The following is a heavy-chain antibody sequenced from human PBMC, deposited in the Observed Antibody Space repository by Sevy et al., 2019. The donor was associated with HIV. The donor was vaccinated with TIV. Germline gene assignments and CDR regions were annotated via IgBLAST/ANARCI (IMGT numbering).Heavy chain of an antibody. J-gene: IGHJ4*02. CDR2: INPNSGGT. D-gene: IGHD7-27*01. Sequence: ASVKFSCKASGYTFTGYYMHWVRQAPGQGLEWMGRINPNSGGTNYAQKFQGRVTMTRDTSISTAYMELGRLRSDDTAVYYCARDVEFANWGPIYFDYWGQGTLVTV. CDR1: GYTFTGYY. V-gene: IGHV1-2*06. CDR3: ARDVEFANWGPIYFDY.